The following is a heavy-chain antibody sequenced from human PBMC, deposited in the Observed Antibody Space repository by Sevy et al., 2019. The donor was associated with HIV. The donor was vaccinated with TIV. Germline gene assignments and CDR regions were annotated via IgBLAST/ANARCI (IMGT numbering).Heavy chain of an antibody. J-gene: IGHJ4*02. V-gene: IGHV1-46*03. CDR2: INPSGGTT. CDR3: ARVTDYGSGSYKDY. CDR1: GYTFTNYY. D-gene: IGHD3-10*01. Sequence: ASVKVSCKASGYTFTNYYLYWVRQAPGQGLEWMGVINPSGGTTSYAQKFQGRVTLTRDTSTGTVYMELGSLRSEDTAVYYCARVTDYGSGSYKDYWGQGTLVTVSS.